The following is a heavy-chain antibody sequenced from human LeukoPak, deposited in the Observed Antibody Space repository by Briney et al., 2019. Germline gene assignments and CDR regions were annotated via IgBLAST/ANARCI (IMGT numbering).Heavy chain of an antibody. V-gene: IGHV3-64D*06. D-gene: IGHD2-15*01. CDR2: ISDSGGST. CDR1: GFPFSSYA. J-gene: IGHJ6*02. CDR3: VRGYSFGPYGMDV. Sequence: GGSLRLSCSVSGFPFSSYAMHWVRQARGKGLEYVSAISDSGGSTYYPNSVKGRFTISRDNSKNTLYLQMSSLRAEDPAVYFCVRGYSFGPYGMDVWGQGTTVTVSS.